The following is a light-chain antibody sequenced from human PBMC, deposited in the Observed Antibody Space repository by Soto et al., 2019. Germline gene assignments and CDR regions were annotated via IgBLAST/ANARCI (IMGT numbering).Light chain of an antibody. CDR2: DAS. V-gene: IGKV3-11*01. Sequence: EIVLTQSPATLSLSPGERATLSCRASQSVSRYLAWYPQKPGQAPTLLIYDASYRATGIPARFSGSGSGTDFTLTINSLAPEDFAVYYCQQRSNWITFGQGTRLEIK. CDR1: QSVSRY. CDR3: QQRSNWIT. J-gene: IGKJ5*01.